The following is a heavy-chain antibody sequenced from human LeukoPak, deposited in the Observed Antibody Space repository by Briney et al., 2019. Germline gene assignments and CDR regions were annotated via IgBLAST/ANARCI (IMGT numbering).Heavy chain of an antibody. CDR1: GFTFTNAW. CDR3: STLTSRGLSDS. J-gene: IGHJ4*02. D-gene: IGHD1-20*01. CDR2: IKSKADGETI. Sequence: GGSLRLSCAASGFTFTNAWMNWVRQAPGKGLEWVGRIKSKADGETIDYAAPVKGRFTFSRDDSKNMLYLQMNSPKSEDTAVYYCSTLTSRGLSDSWGQGTLVTVSS. V-gene: IGHV3-15*07.